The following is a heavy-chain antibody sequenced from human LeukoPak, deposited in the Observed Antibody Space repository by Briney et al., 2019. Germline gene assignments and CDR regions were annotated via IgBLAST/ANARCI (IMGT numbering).Heavy chain of an antibody. CDR2: IYYSGST. J-gene: IGHJ5*02. D-gene: IGHD3-22*01. CDR1: GGSISSSSYY. V-gene: IGHV4-39*01. CDR3: ARGPRITMIVVVKRGFDP. Sequence: SETLSLTCTVSGGSISSSSYYWGWIRQPPGKGLEWIGSIYYSGSTYYNPSLKSRVTISVDTSKNQFSLKLSSVTAADTAVYYCARGPRITMIVVVKRGFDPWGQGTLVTVSS.